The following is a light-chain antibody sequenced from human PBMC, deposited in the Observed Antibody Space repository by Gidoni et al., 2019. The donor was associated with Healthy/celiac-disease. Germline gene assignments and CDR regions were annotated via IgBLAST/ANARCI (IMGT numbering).Light chain of an antibody. Sequence: DIQLTQSPSFLSASVGDRVTITCRASQGISSYLAWYQQKPGKAPKLLIYAASTLQSWVPSRVSGRGSGTEFTLTISSLQPEDFATYYCQQLNSYPLTFGGGTKVEIK. J-gene: IGKJ4*01. CDR3: QQLNSYPLT. CDR1: QGISSY. V-gene: IGKV1-9*01. CDR2: AAS.